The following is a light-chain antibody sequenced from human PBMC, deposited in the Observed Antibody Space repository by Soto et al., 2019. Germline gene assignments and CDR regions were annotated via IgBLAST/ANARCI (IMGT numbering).Light chain of an antibody. Sequence: EIFMTQSPATLSVSPGDRATLSCGASQSVSNNLAWYQQRPGQAPRLIIYGASTRANGIPARFSGSGSGTEFTLTISSLQSEDFAVYYCQQYNDWPPWTFGQGTKVDIK. CDR2: GAS. V-gene: IGKV3-15*01. CDR1: QSVSNN. CDR3: QQYNDWPPWT. J-gene: IGKJ1*01.